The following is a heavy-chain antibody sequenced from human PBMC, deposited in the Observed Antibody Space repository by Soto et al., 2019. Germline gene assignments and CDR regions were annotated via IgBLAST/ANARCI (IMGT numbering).Heavy chain of an antibody. CDR3: ARGPDPTYSDY. V-gene: IGHV1-18*01. CDR2: INVYNGNT. Sequence: QVQVVQSGAEVKKPGASVKVSCKASGYTFTNYGISWVRQAPGQGLEWMGWINVYNGNTNYAQKLQGRVIMTTDTSTSTAYMVLKSLRSDDTAVYYCARGPDPTYSDYWGQGTLVTVSS. CDR1: GYTFTNYG. J-gene: IGHJ4*02.